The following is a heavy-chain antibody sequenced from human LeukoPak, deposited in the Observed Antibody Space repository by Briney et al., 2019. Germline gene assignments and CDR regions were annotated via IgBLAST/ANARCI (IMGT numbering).Heavy chain of an antibody. J-gene: IGHJ4*02. CDR1: GFTFSSYS. D-gene: IGHD5-24*01. CDR3: APVEMAIDY. Sequence: GGSLRLSCAASGFTFSSYSMSWVRQAPGKGLEWVSSISSSSSYIYYADSVKGRFTLSRDNAKISLYLQMNSLRAEDTAVYYCAPVEMAIDYWGQGTLVTVSS. CDR2: ISSSSSYI. V-gene: IGHV3-21*01.